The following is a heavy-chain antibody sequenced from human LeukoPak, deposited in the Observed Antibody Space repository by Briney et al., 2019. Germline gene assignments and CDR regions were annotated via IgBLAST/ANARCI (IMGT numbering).Heavy chain of an antibody. CDR1: GFTFDDYG. J-gene: IGHJ4*02. Sequence: PGGSLRLSCAASGFTFDDYGMSWVRQAPGKGLEWVSGINWNGGSTGYADSVKGRFTISRDNAKNSLYLQMNSLRAEDTAVYYCARETYYYDSSGYYYPSGFDYWGQGTLVTVSS. CDR3: ARETYYYDSSGYYYPSGFDY. CDR2: INWNGGST. V-gene: IGHV3-20*04. D-gene: IGHD3-22*01.